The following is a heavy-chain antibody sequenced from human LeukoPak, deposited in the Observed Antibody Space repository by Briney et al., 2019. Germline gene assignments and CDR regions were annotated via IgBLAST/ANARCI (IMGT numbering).Heavy chain of an antibody. V-gene: IGHV4-34*01. CDR2: INHSGST. J-gene: IGHJ5*02. CDR3: ARDHRSGLLWFGETEYWFDP. D-gene: IGHD3-10*01. Sequence: PSETLSLTCAVYGGSFSGYYWSWIRQPPGKGLEWIGEINHSGSTNYNPSLKSRVTISVDTSKNQFSLKLSSVTAADTAVYYCARDHRSGLLWFGETEYWFDPWGQGTLVTVSS. CDR1: GGSFSGYY.